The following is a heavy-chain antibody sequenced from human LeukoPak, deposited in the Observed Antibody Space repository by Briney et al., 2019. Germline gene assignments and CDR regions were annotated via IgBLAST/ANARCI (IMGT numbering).Heavy chain of an antibody. D-gene: IGHD4-17*01. J-gene: IGHJ3*02. CDR2: IIPIFGTA. CDR3: ARAPPDYGDYVGAFDI. Sequence: SVKVSCKASGGTFSSYAISWVRQAPGQGLEWMGGIIPIFGTANYAQKFRGRVTITADESTSTAYMELSSLRSEDTAVYYCARAPPDYGDYVGAFDIWGQGTMVTVSS. CDR1: GGTFSSYA. V-gene: IGHV1-69*13.